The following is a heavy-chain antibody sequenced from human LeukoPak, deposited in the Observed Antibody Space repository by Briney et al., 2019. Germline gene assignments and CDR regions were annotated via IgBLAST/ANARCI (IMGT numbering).Heavy chain of an antibody. J-gene: IGHJ4*02. Sequence: ASVKVSCKVSGYTLTELSMHWVRQAPGKGLEWMGGFDPENDETIYAQKFQGRVTMTEDTSTDTAYMELSSLRSEDTAVYYCARDIAARRGSFDYWGQGTLVTVSS. CDR1: GYTLTELS. V-gene: IGHV1-24*01. CDR3: ARDIAARRGSFDY. D-gene: IGHD6-6*01. CDR2: FDPENDET.